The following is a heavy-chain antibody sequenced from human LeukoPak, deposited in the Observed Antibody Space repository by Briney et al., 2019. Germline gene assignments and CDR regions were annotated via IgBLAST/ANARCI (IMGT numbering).Heavy chain of an antibody. CDR3: ATEGGDGMDV. CDR1: GFTLSSYS. CDR2: ISSSSSYI. V-gene: IGHV3-21*01. D-gene: IGHD3-16*01. J-gene: IGHJ6*02. Sequence: PGGSLRLSCAASGFTLSSYSMNWVRQAPGKGLEWVSSISSSSSYIYYADSVKGRFTISRDNAKNSLYLQMNSLRAEDTAVYYRATEGGDGMDVWGQGTTVAVSS.